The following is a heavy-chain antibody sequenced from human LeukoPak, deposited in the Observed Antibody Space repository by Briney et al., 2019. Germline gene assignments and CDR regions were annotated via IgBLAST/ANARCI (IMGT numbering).Heavy chain of an antibody. CDR3: ARGTPLFDP. CDR1: GGSIGSSGYS. Sequence: SETLSLTCTVSGGSIGSSGYSWGWIRQPPGKGLEWFGSIYYSGTTYYNPSLKSRVTMSVDTSENQFSLKLSSVTAADTAVYFCARGTPLFDPWGQGTLVTVSS. CDR2: IYYSGTT. J-gene: IGHJ5*02. V-gene: IGHV4-39*01.